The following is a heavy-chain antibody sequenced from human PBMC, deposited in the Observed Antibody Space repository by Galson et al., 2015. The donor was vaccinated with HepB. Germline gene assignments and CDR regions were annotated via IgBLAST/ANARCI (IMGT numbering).Heavy chain of an antibody. D-gene: IGHD6-19*01. CDR2: ISRNGGST. CDR3: VKEGYSNGWYYFDY. Sequence: SLRLSCAASGFTFSSYAMSWVRQAPGKGLEYVSAISRNGGSTYFADSVKGRFTISRDNSKNTLYLQMSSLRAEDTAVYYCVKEGYSNGWYYFDYWGQGTLVTVSS. J-gene: IGHJ4*02. V-gene: IGHV3-64D*06. CDR1: GFTFSSYA.